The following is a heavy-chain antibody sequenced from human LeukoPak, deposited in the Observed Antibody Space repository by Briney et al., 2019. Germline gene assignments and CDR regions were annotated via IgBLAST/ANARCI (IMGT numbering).Heavy chain of an antibody. CDR1: GYSISSGYY. V-gene: IGHV4-38-2*02. D-gene: IGHD3-22*01. CDR2: IYHSGST. J-gene: IGHJ5*02. Sequence: SETLSLTCTVSGYSISSGYYWGWIRQPPGKGLEWIGSIYHSGSTYYNPSLKSRVTISVDTSKNQFSLKLTSVTAADTAVYYCARVSYYDSSGSKRFDPWGQGTLVTVSS. CDR3: ARVSYYDSSGSKRFDP.